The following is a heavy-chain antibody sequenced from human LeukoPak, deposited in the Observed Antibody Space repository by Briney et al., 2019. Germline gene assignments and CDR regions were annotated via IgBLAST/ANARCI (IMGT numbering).Heavy chain of an antibody. CDR1: GFTFSSYS. CDR2: ISSSSSYI. J-gene: IGHJ4*02. D-gene: IGHD1-26*01. V-gene: IGHV3-21*01. CDR3: ARGVVGATSYFDY. Sequence: PGGSLRLSCAASGFTFSSYSMNWVRQAPGKGLEWVSSISSSSSYIYYADSVKGRFTISRDNAKNSLYLQMNSLRAEDTAVYYCARGVVGATSYFDYWGQGTLVTVSS.